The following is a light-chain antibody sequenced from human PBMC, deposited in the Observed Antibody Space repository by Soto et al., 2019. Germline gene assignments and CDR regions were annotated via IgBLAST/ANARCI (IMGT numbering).Light chain of an antibody. Sequence: QSFLTQPASVYGSPGQSITISCTGTSSDVCGCNYFSWYQQHPGKSPKLMIYEVSNRPSGFSNRFYGSKSGNTASLTISGLQAEEEDDYYCSGYTSRSXLDVVGTGTKVXV. CDR1: SSDVCGCNY. CDR2: EVS. J-gene: IGLJ1*01. CDR3: SGYTSRSXLDV. V-gene: IGLV2-14*01.